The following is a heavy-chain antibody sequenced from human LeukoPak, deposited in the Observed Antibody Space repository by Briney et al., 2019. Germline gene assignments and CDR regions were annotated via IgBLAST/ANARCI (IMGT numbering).Heavy chain of an antibody. V-gene: IGHV3-30*18. Sequence: GGSLRLSCAASGFTFSSYGMHWVRQAPGKGLEWVAVISYDGSNKYYADSVKGRFTISRDNSKNTLYLQMNSLRAEDTAVYYCAKAHYYYDSSGYRAPYYYYGMDVWGQGTTVTVSS. CDR2: ISYDGSNK. J-gene: IGHJ6*02. CDR3: AKAHYYYDSSGYRAPYYYYGMDV. D-gene: IGHD3-22*01. CDR1: GFTFSSYG.